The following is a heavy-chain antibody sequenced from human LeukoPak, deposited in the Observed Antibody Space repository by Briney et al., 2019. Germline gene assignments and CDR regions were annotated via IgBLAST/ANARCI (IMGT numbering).Heavy chain of an antibody. Sequence: PGGSLRLSCAASGFTFSSYSMNWVRQAPGKGLEWVSYISSSSSTIYYADSVKGRFTISRDNAKNSLYLQMNSLRAEDTAVYYCARDSGGYGLDYFDYRGQGTLVTVSS. J-gene: IGHJ4*02. CDR2: ISSSSSTI. V-gene: IGHV3-48*01. CDR1: GFTFSSYS. CDR3: ARDSGGYGLDYFDY. D-gene: IGHD5-18*01.